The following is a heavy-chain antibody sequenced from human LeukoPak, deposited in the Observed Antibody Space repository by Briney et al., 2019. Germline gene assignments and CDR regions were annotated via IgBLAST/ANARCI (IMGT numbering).Heavy chain of an antibody. Sequence: GGSLRLSCAASGFTFSTYAMSWVRQAPGKGLEWVSGISGSATNTYYADSMKGRFTISRDNSKNTLYLQMNSLRVEDTAIYYCAKVFRSGDLFVSDSWGQGTLVTVSS. J-gene: IGHJ4*02. V-gene: IGHV3-23*01. CDR3: AKVFRSGDLFVSDS. CDR1: GFTFSTYA. D-gene: IGHD4-17*01. CDR2: ISGSATNT.